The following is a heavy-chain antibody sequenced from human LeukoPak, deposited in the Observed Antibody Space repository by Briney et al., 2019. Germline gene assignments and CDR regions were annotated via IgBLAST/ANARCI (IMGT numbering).Heavy chain of an antibody. V-gene: IGHV4-4*07. J-gene: IGHJ4*02. CDR1: GGSISSYY. CDR2: IYTSGST. Sequence: SETLSLTCTVSGGSISSYYWSWIRQPAGKGLEWIGRIYTSGSTNYNPSLKSRVTMSVDTSKNQFSLKLSSVTAADTAVYYCATYYGSGPRLGXFDYSGQGNLVTVSP. CDR3: ATYYGSGPRLGXFDY. D-gene: IGHD3-10*01.